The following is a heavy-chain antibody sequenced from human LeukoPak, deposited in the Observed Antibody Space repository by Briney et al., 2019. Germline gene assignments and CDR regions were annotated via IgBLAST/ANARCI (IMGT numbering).Heavy chain of an antibody. V-gene: IGHV3-73*01. J-gene: IGHJ6*03. Sequence: GGSLRLSCAASGFTFSSYSMNWVRQASGKGLEWVGRIRSKANSYATAYAASVKGRFTISRDDSKNTAYLQMNSLKTEDTAVYYCTTPATYYYYYMDVWGKGTTVTVSS. D-gene: IGHD1-26*01. CDR1: GFTFSSYS. CDR2: IRSKANSYAT. CDR3: TTPATYYYYYMDV.